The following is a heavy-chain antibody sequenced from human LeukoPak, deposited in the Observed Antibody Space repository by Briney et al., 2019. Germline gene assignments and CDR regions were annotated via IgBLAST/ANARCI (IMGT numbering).Heavy chain of an antibody. V-gene: IGHV3-7*01. D-gene: IGHD3-10*01. CDR3: ARPGSYGSGFHYYYGMDV. Sequence: GGSLRLSCAASGFTFSSYWMSWVRQAPGKGLEWVANIKQDGSEKYYVDSVRGRFTISRDNAKNSLYLQMNSLRAEDTAVYYCARPGSYGSGFHYYYGMDVWGQGTTVPVSS. J-gene: IGHJ6*02. CDR2: IKQDGSEK. CDR1: GFTFSSYW.